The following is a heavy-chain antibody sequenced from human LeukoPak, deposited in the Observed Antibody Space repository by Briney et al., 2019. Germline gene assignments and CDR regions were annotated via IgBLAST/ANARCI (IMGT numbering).Heavy chain of an antibody. D-gene: IGHD6-13*01. CDR1: GFRLNKYW. Sequence: GGSLRLFCAASGFRLNKYWMSWVRQAARNGLPWVANIKKDGSEIDNVGSTKSRFTTASDNAKNSVYLQVSSLTADDTAVYYCARIGYRSSSFDYWGQGTLVTVSS. J-gene: IGHJ4*02. CDR3: ARIGYRSSSFDY. V-gene: IGHV3-7*01. CDR2: IKKDGSEI.